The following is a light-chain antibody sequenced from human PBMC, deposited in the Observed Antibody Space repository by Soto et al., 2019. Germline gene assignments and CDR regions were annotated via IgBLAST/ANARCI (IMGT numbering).Light chain of an antibody. CDR2: EVS. Sequence: QSVLTQPASVAGSPGQSITISCTGSSNDVGRYNYVSWYQHHPGKAPKLMIYEVSNRPSGVSNRFSGSKSGNTASLTISGLQAEDEADYHCSSFASGSTLYVFGTGTKVTVL. J-gene: IGLJ1*01. CDR3: SSFASGSTLYV. V-gene: IGLV2-14*01. CDR1: SNDVGRYNY.